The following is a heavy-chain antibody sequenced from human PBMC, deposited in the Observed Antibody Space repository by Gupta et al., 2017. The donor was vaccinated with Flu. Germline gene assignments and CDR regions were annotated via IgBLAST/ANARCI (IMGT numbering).Heavy chain of an antibody. J-gene: IGHJ4*02. CDR3: ARDHVSPEMVITGSCDD. V-gene: IGHV3-48*02. D-gene: IGHD2-15*01. CDR2: ISRNSDTV. Sequence: EVQLVESGGGLVQPGGSLRLSWAASGFRFHFYPMNWVRQAPGKGTEWVSYISRNSDTVYYADSWKGRLNIYRDNAKNALDLQKDSRREEDTAVYYCARDHVSPEMVITGSCDDWGQGTLVTVSS. CDR1: GFRFHFYP.